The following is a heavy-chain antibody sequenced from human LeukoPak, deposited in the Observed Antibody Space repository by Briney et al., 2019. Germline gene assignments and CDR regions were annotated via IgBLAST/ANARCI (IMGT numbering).Heavy chain of an antibody. J-gene: IGHJ4*02. CDR1: GFTFSSST. V-gene: IGHV3-30*04. Sequence: GGSLRLSCAASGFTFSSSTMHWVRQAPGKGLEWVALLLYDGRTKRCADFVKGRVTISTDNSKSTLYLQMNSLRVEDTAVYYCAREGGDAHDYWGQGTLVTVSS. D-gene: IGHD3-16*01. CDR3: AREGGDAHDY. CDR2: LLYDGRTK.